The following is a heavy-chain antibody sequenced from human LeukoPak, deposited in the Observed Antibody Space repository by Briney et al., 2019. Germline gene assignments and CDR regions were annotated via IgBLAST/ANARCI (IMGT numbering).Heavy chain of an antibody. Sequence: SETLSLTCAVSGYSISSGYYWGWIRQPPGKGLEWIGSIYHSGSTYYNPSLKSRVTISVDTSKNQFSLKLSSVTAADTAAYYCARRPIEMATPYWYFDLWGRGTLVTVSS. CDR2: IYHSGST. J-gene: IGHJ2*01. D-gene: IGHD5-24*01. V-gene: IGHV4-38-2*01. CDR1: GYSISSGYY. CDR3: ARRPIEMATPYWYFDL.